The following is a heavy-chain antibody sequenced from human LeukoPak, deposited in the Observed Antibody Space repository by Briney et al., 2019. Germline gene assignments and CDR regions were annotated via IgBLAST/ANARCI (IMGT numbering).Heavy chain of an antibody. J-gene: IGHJ6*03. CDR2: IYTSGST. V-gene: IGHV4-4*07. D-gene: IGHD3-10*01. CDR3: ARTTYYYGSGSYYNRDYYYYMDV. CDR1: GGSISSYY. Sequence: SETLSLTCTVSGGSISSYYWSWIRQPAGKGLEWIGRIYTSGSTNYNPSLKSRVTMSVDTSKNQFSLKLSSVTAADTAVYYCARTTYYYGSGSYYNRDYYYYMDVWGKGTTVTISS.